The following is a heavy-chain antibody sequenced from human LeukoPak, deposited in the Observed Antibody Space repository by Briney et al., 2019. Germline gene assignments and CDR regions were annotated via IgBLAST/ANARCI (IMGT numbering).Heavy chain of an antibody. D-gene: IGHD3-22*01. CDR1: GYSFTSYW. CDR2: IYPGDSDT. V-gene: IGHV5-51*01. J-gene: IGHJ1*01. Sequence: GESLKISCKGSGYSFTSYWNGWVRQMPGKGLEWMGIIYPGDSDTRYSPSFQGQVTISADKSISTAYLQWSSLKASDTAMYYCASVYYYDSSGYYYPEYFQHWGQGTLVTVSS. CDR3: ASVYYYDSSGYYYPEYFQH.